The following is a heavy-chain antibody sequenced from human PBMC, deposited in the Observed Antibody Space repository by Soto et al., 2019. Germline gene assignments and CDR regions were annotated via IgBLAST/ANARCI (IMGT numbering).Heavy chain of an antibody. Sequence: GGSLRLSCAASGFTFSDHYMDWVRQAPGKGLEWVGRTRNKAYTYTTEYAASVKGRFTISRDDSKNSLYLQMNSLKTEDTAVYYCAKDRPRRTSGYFFDYWGQGTPVTVSS. V-gene: IGHV3-72*01. CDR1: GFTFSDHY. CDR3: AKDRPRRTSGYFFDY. J-gene: IGHJ4*02. CDR2: TRNKAYTYTT. D-gene: IGHD1-1*01.